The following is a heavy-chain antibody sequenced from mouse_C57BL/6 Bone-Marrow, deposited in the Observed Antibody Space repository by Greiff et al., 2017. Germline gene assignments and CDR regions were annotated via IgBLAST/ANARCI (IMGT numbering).Heavy chain of an antibody. CDR3: AREYYYGSREH. V-gene: IGHV1-61*01. D-gene: IGHD1-1*01. J-gene: IGHJ2*01. Sequence: QVQLQQPGAELVRPGSSVKLSCKASGYTFTSYWMDWVKQRPGQGLEWIGNIYPSDSETHYNQKFKDKDTLTVDKSSSTAYMQLSSLTSEDSAVYYCAREYYYGSREHWGQGTTLTVSS. CDR1: GYTFTSYW. CDR2: IYPSDSET.